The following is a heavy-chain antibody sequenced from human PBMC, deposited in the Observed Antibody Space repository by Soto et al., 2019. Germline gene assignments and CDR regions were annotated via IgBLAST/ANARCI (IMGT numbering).Heavy chain of an antibody. CDR1: GGSISSYY. Sequence: SETLSLTCTVSGGSISSYYWSWIRQPPGKGLEWIGYIYYSGSTNYNPSLKSRVTISVDTSKNQFSLKLSSVTAADTAVYYCARVPLDCTNGVCYPDYYYGMDVWGQGTTVTVSS. V-gene: IGHV4-59*01. CDR3: ARVPLDCTNGVCYPDYYYGMDV. CDR2: IYYSGST. J-gene: IGHJ6*02. D-gene: IGHD2-8*01.